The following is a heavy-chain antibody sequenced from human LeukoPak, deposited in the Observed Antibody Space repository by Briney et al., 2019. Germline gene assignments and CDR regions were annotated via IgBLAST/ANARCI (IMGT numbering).Heavy chain of an antibody. CDR1: GFTFSSYG. CDR3: ARGATVTRSMFDY. V-gene: IGHV3-30*19. J-gene: IGHJ4*02. D-gene: IGHD4-17*01. CDR2: ISYDGSNK. Sequence: GGSLRLSCAASGFTFSSYGIHWVRQAPGKGLEWVAVISYDGSNKYYADSVKGRFTISRDNSKNTLYLQMNSLRAEDTAVYYCARGATVTRSMFDYWGQGTLVTVSS.